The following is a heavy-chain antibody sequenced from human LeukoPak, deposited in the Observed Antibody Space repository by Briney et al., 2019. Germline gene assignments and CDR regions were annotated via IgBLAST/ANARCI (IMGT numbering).Heavy chain of an antibody. CDR1: GFILSGYW. D-gene: IGHD3-22*01. CDR3: GRDRYYFDSSGYYSTDY. CDR2: IRQDGSEK. V-gene: IGHV3-7*01. J-gene: IGHJ4*01. Sequence: GGSLRLSCAASGFILSGYWMSWVSQAPGTGLEWAANIRQDGSEKYYVDSVKGRFTISRDNAKNSLYLQMNSLRAEDTAVYFCGRDRYYFDSSGYYSTDYWGQGTLVTVSS.